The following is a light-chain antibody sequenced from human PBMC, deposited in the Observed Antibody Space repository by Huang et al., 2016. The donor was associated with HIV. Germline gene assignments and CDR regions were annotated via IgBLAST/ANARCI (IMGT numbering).Light chain of an antibody. V-gene: IGKV1-39*01. CDR2: AAS. CDR3: QQSYSTPRT. J-gene: IGKJ3*01. Sequence: DIQMTQSPSSLSASVGDRVTSTCRASQSISSYLNWYQQKPGKAPKLLIYAASSLQSGVPSRIIGSGSWTDFTLTISSLQPEDFATYYCQQSYSTPRTFGPGTKVDIK. CDR1: QSISSY.